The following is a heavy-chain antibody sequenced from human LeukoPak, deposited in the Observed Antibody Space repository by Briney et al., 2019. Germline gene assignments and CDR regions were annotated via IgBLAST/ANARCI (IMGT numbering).Heavy chain of an antibody. D-gene: IGHD5-12*01. CDR2: IYYSGST. J-gene: IGHJ4*02. CDR1: GXSISSYY. Sequence: NPSETLSLTCTVSGXSISSYYWSWIRQPPGKGLEWIGYIYYSGSTNYNPSLKSRVTISVDTSKNQFSLKLSSVTAADTAVYYCARATDGSGYDFDYWGQGTLVTVSS. V-gene: IGHV4-59*01. CDR3: ARATDGSGYDFDY.